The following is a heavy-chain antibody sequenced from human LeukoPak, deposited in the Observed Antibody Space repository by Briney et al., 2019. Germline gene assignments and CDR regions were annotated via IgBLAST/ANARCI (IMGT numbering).Heavy chain of an antibody. CDR3: VKDSGGYSSSSFGS. D-gene: IGHD6-13*01. J-gene: IGHJ4*02. V-gene: IGHV3-23*01. CDR1: GFTFTDYA. Sequence: GGSLRLSCAASGFTFTDYAMNWVRQAPGRGLEWVASTKGNGGSTNYTDSVKDRFTISRDNSKNTLYLQMNSLRAEDTALYYCVKDSGGYSSSSFGSWGQGTLVTVSA. CDR2: TKGNGGST.